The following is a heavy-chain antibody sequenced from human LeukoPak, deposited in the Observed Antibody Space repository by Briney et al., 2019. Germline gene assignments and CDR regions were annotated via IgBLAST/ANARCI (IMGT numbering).Heavy chain of an antibody. J-gene: IGHJ3*02. CDR1: GGSFSGYY. Sequence: SETLSLTCAVYGGSFSGYYWSWIRQPPGKGLEWIGEINHSGSTNYNPSLKSRVTISVDTSKNQFSLKLSSVTAADTAVYYCAGAPQRRGSGSYHWRRAFDIWGQGTMVTVSS. CDR2: INHSGST. V-gene: IGHV4-34*01. CDR3: AGAPQRRGSGSYHWRRAFDI. D-gene: IGHD3-10*01.